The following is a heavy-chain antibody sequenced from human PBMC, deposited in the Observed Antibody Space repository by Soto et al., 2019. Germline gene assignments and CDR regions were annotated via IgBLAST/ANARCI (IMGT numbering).Heavy chain of an antibody. V-gene: IGHV4-39*07. CDR2: FYYGGTT. CDR1: GGSVGSSDSY. Sequence: PSETLSLTCTVSGGSVGSSDSYWVWIRQPPGKGLEWIGSFYYGGTTHYNPSLKSRVTISVDTSKNQFSLKLSSVTAADTAVYYCARDLGDTGWDYRELYGMDVWGQGTTVTVSS. D-gene: IGHD5-18*01. CDR3: ARDLGDTGWDYRELYGMDV. J-gene: IGHJ6*02.